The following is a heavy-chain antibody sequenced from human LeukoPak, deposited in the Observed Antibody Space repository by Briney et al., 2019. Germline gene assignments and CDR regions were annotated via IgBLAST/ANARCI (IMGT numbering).Heavy chain of an antibody. CDR3: ARVTYYDFWSGYTQENWFDP. CDR1: GYSISSGYY. D-gene: IGHD3-3*01. Sequence: SETLSLTCTVSGYSISSGYYWGWIRQPPGKGLEWIGSIYHSGSTFYNPSLKSRVSISVDTSKNQFSLILSSVTAADTVVYYCARVTYYDFWSGYTQENWFDPWGQGTLVTVSS. J-gene: IGHJ5*02. V-gene: IGHV4-38-2*02. CDR2: IYHSGST.